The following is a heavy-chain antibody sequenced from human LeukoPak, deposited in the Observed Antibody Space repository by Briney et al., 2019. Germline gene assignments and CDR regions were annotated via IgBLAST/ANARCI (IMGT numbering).Heavy chain of an antibody. CDR3: ARGRSVHSRIAARHAFDI. CDR2: INHSGST. CDR1: GGSFSGYY. J-gene: IGHJ3*02. Sequence: SETLSLTCAVYGGSFSGYYWSWIRQPPGKGLEWIGEINHSGSTNYNPSLKSRVTISVDTSKNQFSLKLSSVTAADTAVYYCARGRSVHSRIAARHAFDIWGQGTMVTVSS. V-gene: IGHV4-34*01. D-gene: IGHD6-6*01.